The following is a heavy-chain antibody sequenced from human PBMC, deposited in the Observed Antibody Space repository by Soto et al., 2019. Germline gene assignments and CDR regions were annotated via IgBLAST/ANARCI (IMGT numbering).Heavy chain of an antibody. CDR3: AKDLDTAMVFESAFDY. J-gene: IGHJ4*02. CDR2: ISGSGGST. D-gene: IGHD5-18*01. V-gene: IGHV3-23*01. CDR1: GFTFSSYA. Sequence: EVQLLESGGGLVQPGGSLRLSCAASGFTFSSYAMSWVRQAPGKGLEWVSAISGSGGSTYYADSVKGRFTISRDNSKNTLHLQMNSLRAEDTAVYYCAKDLDTAMVFESAFDYWGQGTLVTVSS.